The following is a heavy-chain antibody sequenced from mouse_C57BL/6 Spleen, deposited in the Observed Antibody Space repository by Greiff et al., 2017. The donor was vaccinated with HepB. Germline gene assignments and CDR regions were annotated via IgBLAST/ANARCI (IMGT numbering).Heavy chain of an antibody. CDR2: ISDGGSYT. CDR1: GFTFSSYA. D-gene: IGHD1-1*01. J-gene: IGHJ2*01. Sequence: EVQGVESGGGLVKPGGSLKLSCAASGFTFSSYAMSWVRQTPEKRLEWVATISDGGSYTYYPDNVKGRFTISRDNAKNNLYLQMSHLKSEDTAMYYCARFLYYYGSSYEFDYWGQGTTLTVSS. CDR3: ARFLYYYGSSYEFDY. V-gene: IGHV5-4*01.